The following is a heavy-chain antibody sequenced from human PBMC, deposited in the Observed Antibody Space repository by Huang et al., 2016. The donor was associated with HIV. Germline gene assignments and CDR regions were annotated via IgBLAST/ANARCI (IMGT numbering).Heavy chain of an antibody. Sequence: QVQLQQWGAGLLKPSETLSLICAVYGGSFSGYYWSWIRQPPGKGLEWIGEINHSGSTHYNPSRKSRVTISVDTSKNQFSLKLSSVTAADTAVYYCASMSSGWFHYFDYWGQGTLVTVSS. J-gene: IGHJ4*02. V-gene: IGHV4-34*01. CDR1: GGSFSGYY. CDR3: ASMSSGWFHYFDY. CDR2: INHSGST. D-gene: IGHD6-19*01.